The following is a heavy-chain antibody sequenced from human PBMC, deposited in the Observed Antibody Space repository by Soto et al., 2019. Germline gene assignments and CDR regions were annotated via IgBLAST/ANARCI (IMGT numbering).Heavy chain of an antibody. J-gene: IGHJ6*02. Sequence: QVQLVQSGVEVREPGASVKVSCKAVRYIFTNYGVSWVRQAPGQGLEWMGWITTYNGNTEYAQKFQGRVTMTTDASTSTADMELGSLRSDDTAIYYCARALTGYGMDVWGQGTTVTVSS. CDR2: ITTYNGNT. CDR3: ARALTGYGMDV. V-gene: IGHV1-18*01. CDR1: RYIFTNYG.